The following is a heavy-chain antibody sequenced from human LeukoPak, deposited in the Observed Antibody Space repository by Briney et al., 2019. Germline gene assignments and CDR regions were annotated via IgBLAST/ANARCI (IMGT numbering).Heavy chain of an antibody. CDR2: IYKDGKI. D-gene: IGHD2-21*01. CDR1: GLTVSSTY. J-gene: IGHJ4*02. CDR3: ASRHCSGGDCYFAGADPFDH. Sequence: GGSLRLSCAASGLTVSSTYMSWVRQAPGKGLEWVSVIYKDGKIYYIDSVKGRFTISRDTSKNTLYLQMNSLRVEDTAVYYCASRHCSGGDCYFAGADPFDHWGQGTLVTVSS. V-gene: IGHV3-53*01.